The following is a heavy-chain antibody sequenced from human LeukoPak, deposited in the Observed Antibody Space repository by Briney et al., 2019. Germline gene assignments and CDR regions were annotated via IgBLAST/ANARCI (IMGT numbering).Heavy chain of an antibody. CDR3: ARHYSSGWDLDY. Sequence: SETLSLTCTVSGGSISSYYWSWIRQPPGKGLEWIGYIYYSGSTNYNPSLKSRVTISVDTSKNQFSLKLSSVTAADTAVYYCARHYSSGWDLDYWGQGTLVTVSS. D-gene: IGHD6-19*01. J-gene: IGHJ4*02. CDR2: IYYSGST. CDR1: GGSISSYY. V-gene: IGHV4-59*01.